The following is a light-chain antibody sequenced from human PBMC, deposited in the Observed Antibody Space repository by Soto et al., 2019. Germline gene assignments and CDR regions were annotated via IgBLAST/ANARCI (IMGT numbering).Light chain of an antibody. V-gene: IGKV1-8*01. CDR1: QGISSY. J-gene: IGKJ3*01. CDR2: AAS. Sequence: AIRMTQSPSSFSASTGDRVTITCRASQGISSYLAWYQQKPGKAPKLLIYAASTLQSGVPSRVSGSGSGTDFTLTISCLQSEDFATYSCQQYYSYPFTFGPGTKVDI. CDR3: QQYYSYPFT.